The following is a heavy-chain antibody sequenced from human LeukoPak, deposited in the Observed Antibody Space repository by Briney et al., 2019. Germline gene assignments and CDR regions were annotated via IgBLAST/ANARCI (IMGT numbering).Heavy chain of an antibody. J-gene: IGHJ6*02. CDR2: INPNSGGT. CDR3: ARDGYSSSWYYYYGMDV. CDR1: GYTFTGYD. D-gene: IGHD6-13*01. V-gene: IGHV1-2*02. Sequence: ASVKVSCKASGYTFTGYDMHWVRQAPGPGLEWMGWINPNSGGTNYAQKFQGRVTMTRDTSISTAYMELGRLRSDDTAVYYCARDGYSSSWYYYYGMDVWGQGTTVTVSS.